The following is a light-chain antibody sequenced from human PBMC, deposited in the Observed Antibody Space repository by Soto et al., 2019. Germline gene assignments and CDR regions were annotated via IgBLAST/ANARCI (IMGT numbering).Light chain of an antibody. CDR1: QSVSSSY. CDR3: QQHGSSPRT. V-gene: IGKV3-20*01. J-gene: IGKJ1*01. Sequence: EIVLTQSPGTLSLSPGERATLSCRASQSVSSSYLAWYQQKPGQAPRLLIYGASSRATGIPDRFSGSGSGTDFTLTISRLEPEDSAVYYCQQHGSSPRTFGQGTKVEIK. CDR2: GAS.